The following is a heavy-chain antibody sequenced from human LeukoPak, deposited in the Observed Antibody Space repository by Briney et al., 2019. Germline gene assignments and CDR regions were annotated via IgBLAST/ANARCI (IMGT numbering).Heavy chain of an antibody. CDR3: ARSDCSSTSCQEATYYYYYYMDV. D-gene: IGHD2-2*01. Sequence: GGSLILSCAASGFTFISYSMNWVRQAPGKGLERVSSIKRSSSYRYYADSVNGRFTISRDKAKIALYLQRNSLRAEDTAVYYCARSDCSSTSCQEATYYYYYYMDVWGKGTTVTVSS. CDR2: IKRSSSYR. J-gene: IGHJ6*03. CDR1: GFTFISYS. V-gene: IGHV3-21*01.